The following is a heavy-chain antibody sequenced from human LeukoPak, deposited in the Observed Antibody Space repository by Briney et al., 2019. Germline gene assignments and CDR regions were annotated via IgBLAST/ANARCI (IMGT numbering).Heavy chain of an antibody. CDR1: GVSISSSEW. J-gene: IGHJ4*02. CDR2: IHRAGRT. CDR3: GKTDIYFNPIDY. V-gene: IGHV4-4*02. Sequence: SGTLSLTCAVSGVSISSSEWWIWVRQPPGQGLGWIGEIHRAGRTRYNPSLKSRVTISMDYSKNQFSLKLTSVTAADTAIYYCGKTDIYFNPIDYWGPGSLVTVSS. D-gene: IGHD3-9*01.